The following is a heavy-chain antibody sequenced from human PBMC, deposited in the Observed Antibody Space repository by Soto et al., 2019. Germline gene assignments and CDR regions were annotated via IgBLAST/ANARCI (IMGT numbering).Heavy chain of an antibody. Sequence: QVQLVQSGAEVKKPGASVKVSCKASGYTLFSYGISWVRQAPGQGLECMGWISAYNGNTNYAQKFQGRVSMTTDTSKSTAYMEVRSLRSDDTAVYYCARDRRQLPTGLSYGMDVWGKGTTVTVSS. CDR1: GYTLFSYG. J-gene: IGHJ6*04. CDR3: ARDRRQLPTGLSYGMDV. V-gene: IGHV1-18*04. D-gene: IGHD1-26*01. CDR2: ISAYNGNT.